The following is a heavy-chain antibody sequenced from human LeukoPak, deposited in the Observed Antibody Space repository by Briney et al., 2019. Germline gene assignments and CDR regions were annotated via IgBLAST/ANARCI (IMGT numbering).Heavy chain of an antibody. CDR3: AREGYGSVSSHFMDV. V-gene: IGHV4-59*01. J-gene: IGHJ6*03. CDR2: IYYIGTT. Sequence: SSETLSLTCTVSGVPITSYFWTWIRQAPGKGLEWIGYIYYIGTTNYNPSLKSRATMSVDMSKNQFSLKLTSVTAADTAVYYCAREGYGSVSSHFMDVWGTGTTVTVSS. D-gene: IGHD3-10*01. CDR1: GVPITSYF.